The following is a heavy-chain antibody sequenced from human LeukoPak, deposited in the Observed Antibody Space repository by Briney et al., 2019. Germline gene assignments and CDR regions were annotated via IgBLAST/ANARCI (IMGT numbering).Heavy chain of an antibody. CDR1: GGSISSYY. CDR3: ARSGYSYGADAFDI. J-gene: IGHJ3*02. Sequence: PSETLSLTCIVSGGSISSYYWSWIRQPPGKGLEGIGYIYYSGSTNYNPSLKSRVTISVDTSKNQFSLQLSSVPAADTPVYYCARSGYSYGADAFDIWGQGTMVTVSS. V-gene: IGHV4-59*01. D-gene: IGHD5-18*01. CDR2: IYYSGST.